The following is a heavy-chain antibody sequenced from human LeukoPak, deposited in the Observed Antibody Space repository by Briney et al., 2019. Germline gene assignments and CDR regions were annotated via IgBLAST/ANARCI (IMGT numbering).Heavy chain of an antibody. CDR3: AREDRSIWTYFDY. D-gene: IGHD1-1*01. V-gene: IGHV1-46*01. J-gene: IGHJ4*02. Sequence: GASVKVSCKASGYTFTIYYMHWVRQAPGQGLEWMGIINPSGGSTSYAQKFQGRVTMTRDTSTSTVYVELSSLRSEDTAVYYCAREDRSIWTYFDYWGQGTLVTVSS. CDR1: GYTFTIYY. CDR2: INPSGGST.